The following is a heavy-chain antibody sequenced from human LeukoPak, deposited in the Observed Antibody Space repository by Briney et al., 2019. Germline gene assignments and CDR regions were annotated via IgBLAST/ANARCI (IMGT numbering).Heavy chain of an antibody. Sequence: PSETLSLTCSVSIGSISSSKWWSWVRQSPVKGLEWIGEIYLYGTTNYNPSLKSRVTISVDTSKNQFSLKLSSVTAADTAVYYCARDSSGSYYSHAFDIWGQGTMVTVSS. V-gene: IGHV4-4*02. J-gene: IGHJ3*02. CDR3: ARDSSGSYYSHAFDI. D-gene: IGHD1-26*01. CDR2: IYLYGTT. CDR1: IGSISSSKW.